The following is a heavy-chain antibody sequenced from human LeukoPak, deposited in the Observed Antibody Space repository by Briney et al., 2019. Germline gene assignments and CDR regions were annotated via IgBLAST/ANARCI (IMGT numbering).Heavy chain of an antibody. J-gene: IGHJ6*03. CDR3: ARSRRYDSSGYYYYYYYMDV. CDR2: IYPGDSDT. D-gene: IGHD3-22*01. Sequence: GESLKIPCKGSGYSFTSYWIGWVRQMPGKGLEWMGIIYPGDSDTRYSPSFQGQVTISADKSISTAYLQWSSLKASDTAMYYCARSRRYDSSGYYYYYYYMDVWGKGTTVTVSS. V-gene: IGHV5-51*01. CDR1: GYSFTSYW.